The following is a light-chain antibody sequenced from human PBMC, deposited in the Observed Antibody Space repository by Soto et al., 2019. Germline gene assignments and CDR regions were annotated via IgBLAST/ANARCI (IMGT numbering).Light chain of an antibody. J-gene: IGKJ1*01. V-gene: IGKV3-15*01. CDR1: QSVRSY. Sequence: EIVMTQSPATLSVSPGERATLSCGASQSVRSYLAWYQQKPGQAPRLLIHGASTRAPGIPARFSGSGSGTDFTLTISSLQSEDFAVYYCQQYENWPQTFGQGTKGDIK. CDR3: QQYENWPQT. CDR2: GAS.